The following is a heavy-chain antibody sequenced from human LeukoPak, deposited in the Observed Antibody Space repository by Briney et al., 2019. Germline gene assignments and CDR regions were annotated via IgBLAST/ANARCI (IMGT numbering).Heavy chain of an antibody. Sequence: GGSLRLSCAASGFTFSSYAMSWVRQAPGKGLEWVSAISGSGDSTYYADSVKGRFTISRDNSKNTLYLQMNSLRAEDTAVYYCAKDPQYYYDPVYGYFDLWGRGTLVTVSS. CDR3: AKDPQYYYDPVYGYFDL. V-gene: IGHV3-23*01. CDR1: GFTFSSYA. D-gene: IGHD3-22*01. CDR2: ISGSGDST. J-gene: IGHJ2*01.